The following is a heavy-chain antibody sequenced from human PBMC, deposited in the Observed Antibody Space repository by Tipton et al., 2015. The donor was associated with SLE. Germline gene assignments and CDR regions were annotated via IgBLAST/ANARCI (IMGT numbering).Heavy chain of an antibody. J-gene: IGHJ4*02. CDR1: GGSFSGYY. V-gene: IGHV4-34*01. Sequence: LRLSCAVYGGSFSGYYWSWIRQPPGKGLEWIGEINHSGSTNYNPSLKSRVTISVDTSKNQFSLKLSSVTAADTAVYYCARGPRNWGLRYFDYWGQGTLVTVSS. CDR2: INHSGST. CDR3: ARGPRNWGLRYFDY. D-gene: IGHD7-27*01.